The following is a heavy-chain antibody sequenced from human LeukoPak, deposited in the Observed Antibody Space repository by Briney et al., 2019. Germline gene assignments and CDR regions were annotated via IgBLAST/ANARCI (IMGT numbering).Heavy chain of an antibody. Sequence: GGPLRLSCAVSGITFRDYAMTWVRQAPGKGLEWDSVISGSGGTTYYADSVEGRFVMSRDNSKNTLYLQMSSLRTDDSAVYYCGKREYDSSAYPMYPIDYWGQGTLVTVSA. CDR1: GITFRDYA. CDR3: GKREYDSSAYPMYPIDY. J-gene: IGHJ4*02. D-gene: IGHD3-22*01. CDR2: ISGSGGTT. V-gene: IGHV3-23*01.